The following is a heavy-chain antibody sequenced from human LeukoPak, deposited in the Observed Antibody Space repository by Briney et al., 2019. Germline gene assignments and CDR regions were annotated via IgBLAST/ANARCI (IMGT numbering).Heavy chain of an antibody. CDR2: INHSGST. D-gene: IGHD3-3*01. J-gene: IGHJ4*02. Sequence: PSETLSLTCAVYGGSFSGYYWSWIRQPPGKGLEWVGEINHSGSTNYNPSLKRRVTKSLKTYKNQISLTLNYVTAADTAVYYCARFYAFWRGYDRGGGYFDSWGKGTLVTVSS. V-gene: IGHV4-34*01. CDR3: ARFYAFWRGYDRGGGYFDS. CDR1: GGSFSGYY.